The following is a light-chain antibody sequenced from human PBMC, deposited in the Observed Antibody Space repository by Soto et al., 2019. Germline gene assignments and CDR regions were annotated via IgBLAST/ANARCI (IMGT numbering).Light chain of an antibody. V-gene: IGKV1-12*01. J-gene: IGKJ4*01. CDR2: EAS. Sequence: DFHMTQSPSSVSASVGDRVTITCRASQGISTWLAWYQQKPGEAPKLLIYEASTLQSGVPSRFSGSGSGTDFILTISSLQPEDFATYYCQQAADFPLAFGGGSKVEMK. CDR3: QQAADFPLA. CDR1: QGISTW.